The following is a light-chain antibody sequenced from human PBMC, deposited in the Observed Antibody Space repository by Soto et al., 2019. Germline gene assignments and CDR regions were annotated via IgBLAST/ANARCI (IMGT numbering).Light chain of an antibody. CDR1: SSDVGAYNL. CDR2: EVS. Sequence: QSALTQPASVSGSPGQSVTISCTGTSSDVGAYNLVSWYQQYPGKAPKLMIYEVSNRPSGVSNRFSGSKSGNTASLTISGLQAEDEADYYCSSYTAGGTIFGTGTKVTVL. CDR3: SSYTAGGTI. J-gene: IGLJ1*01. V-gene: IGLV2-14*01.